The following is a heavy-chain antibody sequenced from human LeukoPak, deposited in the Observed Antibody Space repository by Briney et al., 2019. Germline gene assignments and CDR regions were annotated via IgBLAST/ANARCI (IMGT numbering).Heavy chain of an antibody. V-gene: IGHV3-33*01. Sequence: GGSLRLSRAASGFTFSSYGMHWVRQAPGKGLEWVAVIWYDGSNKYYADSVKGRFTISRDNSKNTLYLQMNSLRAEDTAVYYCAREGIAVAGPSKRPFDYWGQGTLVTVSS. J-gene: IGHJ4*02. CDR2: IWYDGSNK. CDR3: AREGIAVAGPSKRPFDY. D-gene: IGHD6-19*01. CDR1: GFTFSSYG.